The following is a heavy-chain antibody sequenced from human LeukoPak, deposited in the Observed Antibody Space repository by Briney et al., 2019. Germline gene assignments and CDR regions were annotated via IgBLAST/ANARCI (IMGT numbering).Heavy chain of an antibody. J-gene: IGHJ4*02. Sequence: SETLSLTCAVYGGSFSGYYWSWIRQPPGKGLEWIGEINHSGSTNYNPSLKSRVTISVDTSKNQFSLKLSSVTAADTAVYYCARGWGRXDILRYWGQGTLVTVSS. CDR2: INHSGST. CDR1: GGSFSGYY. CDR3: ARGWGRXDILRY. D-gene: IGHD3-9*01. V-gene: IGHV4-34*01.